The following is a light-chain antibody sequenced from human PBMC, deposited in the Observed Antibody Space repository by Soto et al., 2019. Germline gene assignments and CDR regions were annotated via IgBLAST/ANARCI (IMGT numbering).Light chain of an antibody. CDR2: GAS. CDR1: QSVGGN. Sequence: EIVMTQSPATLSVSPGERATFSCRASQSVGGNLAWYQQKPGQGPRLLIYGASTRATDIPARFSGSGSGTDFTLTISSLQPEDFATYYCQQANSFPHTFGQGTRLEIK. J-gene: IGKJ5*01. V-gene: IGKV3-15*01. CDR3: QQANSFPHT.